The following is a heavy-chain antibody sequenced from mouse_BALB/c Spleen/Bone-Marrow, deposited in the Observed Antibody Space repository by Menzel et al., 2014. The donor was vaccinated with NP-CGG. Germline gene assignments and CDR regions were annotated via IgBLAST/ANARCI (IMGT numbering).Heavy chain of an antibody. D-gene: IGHD2-2*01. CDR3: ARYHYGYDGFAY. J-gene: IGHJ3*01. V-gene: IGHV1-4*01. Sequence: VQLQQSGAELARPGASVKMSCKASGYTFTYYTMHWVKQRPGQGLEWIGYINPSTGYTEYNQKFKDKATLTADKSSSTAYMQLSSLTSEDSAVYYCARYHYGYDGFAYWGQGTLVTVSA. CDR1: GYTFTYYT. CDR2: INPSTGYT.